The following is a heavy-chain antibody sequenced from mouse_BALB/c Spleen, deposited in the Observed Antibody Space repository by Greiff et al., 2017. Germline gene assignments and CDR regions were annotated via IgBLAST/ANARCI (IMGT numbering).Heavy chain of an antibody. CDR3: ARDYRYDVDY. V-gene: IGHV1-14*01. J-gene: IGHJ2*01. D-gene: IGHD2-14*01. CDR2: INPYNDGT. Sequence: VHVKQSGPELVKPGASVKMSCKASGYTFTSYVMHWVKQKPGQGLEWIGYINPYNDGTKYNEKFKGKATLTSDKSSSTAYMELSSLTSEDSAVYYCARDYRYDVDYWGQGTTLTVSS. CDR1: GYTFTSYV.